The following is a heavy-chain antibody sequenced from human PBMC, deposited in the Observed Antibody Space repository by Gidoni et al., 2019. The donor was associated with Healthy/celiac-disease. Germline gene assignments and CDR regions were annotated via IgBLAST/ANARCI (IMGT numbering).Heavy chain of an antibody. CDR1: GDSVSSKSAA. Sequence: QVQLQQSGPGLVKPSQTLSLTCAIPGDSVSSKSAAWNWIRQSPSRGLAWLGRTYYRSKWYNDYAVSVKSRITINPDTSKNQFSLQLNSVTPEDTAVYYCARDRVTVVTPSYYYGMDVWGQGTTVTVSS. J-gene: IGHJ6*02. V-gene: IGHV6-1*01. D-gene: IGHD2-21*02. CDR3: ARDRVTVVTPSYYYGMDV. CDR2: TYYRSKWYN.